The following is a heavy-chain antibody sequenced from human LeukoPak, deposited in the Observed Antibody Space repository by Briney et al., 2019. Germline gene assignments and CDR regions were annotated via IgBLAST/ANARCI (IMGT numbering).Heavy chain of an antibody. CDR3: AKWGDYDVLTGYYVSDY. D-gene: IGHD3-9*01. CDR1: GFTFSEYG. Sequence: GGSLRLSCAASGFTFSEYGMHWVRQAPGKGLEWVAVIWYDGSNKYYADSVKGRFTISRDNSKNTLYLQINSLRAEDTAVYYCAKWGDYDVLTGYYVSDYWGQGTLVTVSS. J-gene: IGHJ4*02. V-gene: IGHV3-33*08. CDR2: IWYDGSNK.